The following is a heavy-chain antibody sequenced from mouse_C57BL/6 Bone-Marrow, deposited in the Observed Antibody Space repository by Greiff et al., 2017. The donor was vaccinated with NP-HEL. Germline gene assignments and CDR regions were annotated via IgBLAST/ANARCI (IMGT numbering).Heavy chain of an antibody. CDR1: GFTFSNYW. Sequence: EVMLVESGGGLVQPGGSMKLSCVASGFTFSNYWMNWVRQSPEKGLEWVAQIRLKSDNYSTHYAESVKGRFTISTDASKSGVYLQMNNLRAEDTGIYYCEGPHYYGTRMDYWGQGTSVTVSS. J-gene: IGHJ4*01. CDR3: EGPHYYGTRMDY. D-gene: IGHD1-1*01. V-gene: IGHV6-3*01. CDR2: IRLKSDNYST.